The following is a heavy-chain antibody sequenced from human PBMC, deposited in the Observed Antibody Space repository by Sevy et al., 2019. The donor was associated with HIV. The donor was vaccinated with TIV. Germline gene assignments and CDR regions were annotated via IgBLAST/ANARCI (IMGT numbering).Heavy chain of an antibody. Sequence: GGSLRLSCAASGFTFSSYAMNWVRQAPGRGLEWVAVISYDGSNKYYADSVKGRFTISRDNSKNTLYLQMNSLRAEDTAVYYCARTKGAYSSSRYGMDVWGHGTTVTVSS. J-gene: IGHJ6*02. CDR2: ISYDGSNK. CDR1: GFTFSSYA. CDR3: ARTKGAYSSSRYGMDV. V-gene: IGHV3-30-3*01. D-gene: IGHD6-13*01.